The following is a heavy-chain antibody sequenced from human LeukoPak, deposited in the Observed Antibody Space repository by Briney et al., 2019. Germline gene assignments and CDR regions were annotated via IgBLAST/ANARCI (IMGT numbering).Heavy chain of an antibody. V-gene: IGHV5-51*01. Sequence: GESLKISCKASGYNFTNYWIGWVRQMPGKGLEWMGIIFPGDSDTTYSPSFEGKVTISADKSVSTAYLQWRSLKASDTAMYYCARDSYDSSGFYPGSRWFDPWGQGTLVTVSS. CDR3: ARDSYDSSGFYPGSRWFDP. D-gene: IGHD3-22*01. J-gene: IGHJ5*02. CDR2: IFPGDSDT. CDR1: GYNFTNYW.